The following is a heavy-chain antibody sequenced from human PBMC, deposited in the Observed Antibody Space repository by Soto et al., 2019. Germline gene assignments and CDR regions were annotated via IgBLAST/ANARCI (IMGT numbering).Heavy chain of an antibody. D-gene: IGHD2-15*01. CDR3: AHRVVTFAFDI. V-gene: IGHV2-5*02. J-gene: IGHJ3*02. Sequence: QITLKASGPALVKPTQTLTLTCTFSGFSLSTSGVGVGWISQRPGKALEWLALIYWDDDKRYSPSVKSRLTVTKDTSKNQVVLTMTIMDPVDTDTYYCAHRVVTFAFDIWGQGTMVTVSS. CDR1: GFSLSTSGVG. CDR2: IYWDDDK.